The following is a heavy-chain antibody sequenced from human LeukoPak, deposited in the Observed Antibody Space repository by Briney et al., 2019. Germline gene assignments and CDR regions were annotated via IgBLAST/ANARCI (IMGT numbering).Heavy chain of an antibody. Sequence: GGSLRLSCAASGSTFTSYAMSWVRQAPGKGLEWVSTISGNGGTTYYTDSVKGRFTISRDNSKHTVYLQMNSLRDEDTAVYYCAKDRPSYGYPFDFWGQGTLVTVSS. D-gene: IGHD5-18*01. CDR1: GSTFTSYA. V-gene: IGHV3-23*01. CDR3: AKDRPSYGYPFDF. CDR2: ISGNGGTT. J-gene: IGHJ4*02.